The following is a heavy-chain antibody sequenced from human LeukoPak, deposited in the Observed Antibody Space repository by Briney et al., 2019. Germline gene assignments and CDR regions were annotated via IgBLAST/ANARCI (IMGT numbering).Heavy chain of an antibody. D-gene: IGHD2-21*02. J-gene: IGHJ4*02. CDR2: ISYDGSNK. CDR1: GFTFSSYA. V-gene: IGHV3-30-3*01. CDR3: ARSEHIVVVTSTPASY. Sequence: GGSLRLSCAASGFTFSSYAIHWVRQAPGKGLEWVAVISYDGSNKYYADSVKGRFTISRDNSKNTVFMEMNSLKPEDTALYYCARSEHIVVVTSTPASYWGQGTLVTVSS.